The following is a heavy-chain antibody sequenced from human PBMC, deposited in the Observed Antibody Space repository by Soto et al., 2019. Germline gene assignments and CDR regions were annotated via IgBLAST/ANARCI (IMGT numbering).Heavy chain of an antibody. J-gene: IGHJ4*02. D-gene: IGHD3-22*01. V-gene: IGHV4-4*02. CDR1: GGSISSSNW. Sequence: SETLSLTCAVSGGSISSSNWWSWVRQPPGKGLEWIGEIYHSGSTNYNPSLKSRVTISVDKSKNQFSLKLSSVTAADTAVYYCARERWLVQYYYDSSGYAFFDYWGQGXLVTVYS. CDR3: ARERWLVQYYYDSSGYAFFDY. CDR2: IYHSGST.